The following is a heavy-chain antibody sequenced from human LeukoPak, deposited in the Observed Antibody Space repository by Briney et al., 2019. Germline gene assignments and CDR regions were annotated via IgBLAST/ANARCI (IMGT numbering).Heavy chain of an antibody. CDR2: IKQDGSDK. J-gene: IGHJ4*02. V-gene: IGHV3-7*04. CDR1: GFTFSSYW. Sequence: GGSLRLSCAASGFTFSSYWMSWVRQAPGKGLEWVANIKQDGSDKYYMASVQGRFTFPRDNAKNSLSLQMNSLRAEDTAVYFCARAIEGAYDLWGQGTLVTVSS. CDR3: ARAIEGAYDL. D-gene: IGHD5-12*01.